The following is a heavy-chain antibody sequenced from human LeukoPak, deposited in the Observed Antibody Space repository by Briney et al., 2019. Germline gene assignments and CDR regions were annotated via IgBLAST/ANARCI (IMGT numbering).Heavy chain of an antibody. CDR2: INPNSGGT. J-gene: IGHJ5*02. D-gene: IGHD2-2*03. Sequence: ASVKVSCKASGYTFTGYYMHWVRQAPGQGLEWMGRINPNSGGTNYAQKFQGRVTMTRDTSISTAYMELSRLRSDDTAVYYCARDSGYCSSTSCSDKFDPWGQGTLVTVSS. V-gene: IGHV1-2*06. CDR3: ARDSGYCSSTSCSDKFDP. CDR1: GYTFTGYY.